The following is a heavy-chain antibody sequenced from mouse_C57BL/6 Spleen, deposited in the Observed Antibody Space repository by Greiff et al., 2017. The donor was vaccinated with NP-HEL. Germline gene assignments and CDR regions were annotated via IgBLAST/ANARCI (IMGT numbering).Heavy chain of an antibody. D-gene: IGHD2-4*01. J-gene: IGHJ2*01. CDR1: GYTFTSYW. CDR2: IHPNSGST. Sequence: QVQLQQPGAELVKPGASVKLSCKASGYTFTSYWMHWVKQRPGQGLEWIGMIHPNSGSTNYNEKFKSKATLTVDKSSSTAYMQLSSLTSEDSAVYYCARLDDYEEENYWGQGTTLTVSS. CDR3: ARLDDYEEENY. V-gene: IGHV1-64*01.